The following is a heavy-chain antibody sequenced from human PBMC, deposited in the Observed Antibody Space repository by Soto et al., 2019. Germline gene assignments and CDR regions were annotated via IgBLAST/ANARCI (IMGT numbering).Heavy chain of an antibody. J-gene: IGHJ6*02. V-gene: IGHV3-21*01. CDR2: ISSSSSYI. CDR1: GFTFSSYS. CDR3: ARDSDFGVVVRYYYYYYGMDV. D-gene: IGHD3-3*01. Sequence: GGSLRLSCAASGFTFSSYSMNWVRQAPGKGLEWGSAISSSSSYIYYADSVKGRFTISRDNAKNSLYLQMNSLRAEDTAVYYCARDSDFGVVVRYYYYYYGMDVWGQGTTVTVSS.